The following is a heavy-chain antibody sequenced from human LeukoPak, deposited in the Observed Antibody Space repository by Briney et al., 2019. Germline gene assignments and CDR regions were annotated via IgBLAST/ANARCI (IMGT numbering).Heavy chain of an antibody. CDR1: GFIFTTYY. CDR2: RKGDESAI. J-gene: IGHJ4*02. D-gene: IGHD1-26*01. Sequence: GGSLRLSCAASGFIFTTYYMAWVRQAPGKGLEWVDNRKGDESAIHQAVSVKGLFTISRDNAQNSVYLQMSILRVEDTAVYYCARDVGGSLDYWGQGTLVTGSS. V-gene: IGHV3-7*01. CDR3: ARDVGGSLDY.